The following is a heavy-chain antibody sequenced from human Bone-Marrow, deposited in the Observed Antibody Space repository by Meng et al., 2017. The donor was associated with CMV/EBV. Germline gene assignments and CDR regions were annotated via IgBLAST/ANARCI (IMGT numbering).Heavy chain of an antibody. CDR1: GGSFSGYY. CDR2: INHSGST. V-gene: IGHV4-34*01. Sequence: SETLSLTCAVYGGSFSGYYWSWIRQPPGKGLEWIGEINHSGSTNYNPSLKSRVTISVDTSKNQFSLKLSSVTAADTAVYYCARGGGGGYHFSYWGRGHLVNVAS. CDR3: ARGGGGGYHFSY. D-gene: IGHD3/OR15-3a*01. J-gene: IGHJ4*01.